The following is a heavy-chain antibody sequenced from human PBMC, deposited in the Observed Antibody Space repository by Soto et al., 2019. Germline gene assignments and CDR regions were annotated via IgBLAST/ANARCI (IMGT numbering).Heavy chain of an antibody. CDR3: AKGSRMWTPDY. J-gene: IGHJ4*02. V-gene: IGHV1-3*04. Sequence: QVHLVQSGAEVKKPGASVTVSCKTSGYTFTDYAIYWVRQAPGQSLEWMGWISTGNGNTKFSQKCQGRVTITRDTSATTAYMELISLRSEDTAVYYCAKGSRMWTPDYWGQGTLVTVSS. D-gene: IGHD2-21*01. CDR2: ISTGNGNT. CDR1: GYTFTDYA.